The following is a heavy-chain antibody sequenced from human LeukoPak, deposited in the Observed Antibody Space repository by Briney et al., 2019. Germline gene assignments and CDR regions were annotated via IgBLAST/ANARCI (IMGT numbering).Heavy chain of an antibody. V-gene: IGHV1-46*01. CDR1: GYTFTSYY. D-gene: IGHD4-17*01. CDR3: ARGRPTYGDYVDYYYGMDV. CDR2: INPSGGST. Sequence: GASVKVSCKASGYTFTSYYMHWVRQAPGQGLEWMGIINPSGGSTSYAQKFQGRVTMTRDTSTSTVYMELSSLRSEDTAVYYCARGRPTYGDYVDYYYGMDVWGQGTTVTVSS. J-gene: IGHJ6*02.